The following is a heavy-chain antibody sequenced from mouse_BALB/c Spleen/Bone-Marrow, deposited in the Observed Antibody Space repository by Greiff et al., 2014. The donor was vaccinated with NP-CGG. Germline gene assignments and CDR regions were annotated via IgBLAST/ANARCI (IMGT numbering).Heavy chain of an antibody. Sequence: VQLKESGAELVRSGASVKLSCTASGFNIKDYYMHWVKQRPEQGLEWIGWIDPENGDTEYAPKFQGKATMTADTSSNTAYLQLSSLTSEDTAVYYCNRYDWYLMSGAQGPRSPSPQ. CDR1: GFNIKDYY. CDR3: NRYDWYLMS. J-gene: IGHJ1*01. D-gene: IGHD2-14*01. V-gene: IGHV14-4*02. CDR2: IDPENGDT.